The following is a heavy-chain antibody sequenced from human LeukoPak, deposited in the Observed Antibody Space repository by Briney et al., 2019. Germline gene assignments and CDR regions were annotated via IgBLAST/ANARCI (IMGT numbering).Heavy chain of an antibody. CDR2: IKEDGSEK. D-gene: IGHD2-15*01. Sequence: GGSLRLSCAASGFTFSTYWMTWVRQAPGKGLEWVADIKEDGSEKYYGDSVKGRFTISRQNAKNSLFLQMNSLRVEDTAVYYSARHRSGGSQDDAFDIWGQGTMVTVSS. V-gene: IGHV3-7*01. J-gene: IGHJ3*02. CDR1: GFTFSTYW. CDR3: ARHRSGGSQDDAFDI.